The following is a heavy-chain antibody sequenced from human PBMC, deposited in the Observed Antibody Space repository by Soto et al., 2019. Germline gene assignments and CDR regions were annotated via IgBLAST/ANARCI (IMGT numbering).Heavy chain of an antibody. Sequence: GGSLRLSCAASGFTFSSYSINWVRQAPGKGLEWVSSISSSSSYIYYADSVKGRFTISRDNAKNSLYLQMNSLRAEDTAVYYCARDLDPITMVRGVIITSGLFDYWGQGTLVTVSS. V-gene: IGHV3-21*01. CDR1: GFTFSSYS. J-gene: IGHJ4*02. CDR3: ARDLDPITMVRGVIITSGLFDY. CDR2: ISSSSSYI. D-gene: IGHD3-10*01.